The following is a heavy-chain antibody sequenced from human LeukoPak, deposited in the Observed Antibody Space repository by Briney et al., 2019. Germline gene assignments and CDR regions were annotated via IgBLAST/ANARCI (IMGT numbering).Heavy chain of an antibody. CDR1: GYTFTNYG. CDR2: ISAYNGNT. J-gene: IGHJ5*02. D-gene: IGHD6-13*01. CDR3: ARDYSIAAAGIWFDP. V-gene: IGHV1-18*01. Sequence: ASVKVSCKASGYTFTNYGNSWVRQAPGQGLEWMGWISAYNGNTNYAQKLQGRVTMTTDTSTSTAYMELRSLRSDDTAVYYCARDYSIAAAGIWFDPWGQGTLVTVSS.